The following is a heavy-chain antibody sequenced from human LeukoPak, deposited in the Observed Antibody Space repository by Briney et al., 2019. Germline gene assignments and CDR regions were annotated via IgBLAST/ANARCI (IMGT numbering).Heavy chain of an antibody. CDR2: IYSDGSIT. CDR1: EFTFSSYW. Sequence: GGSLRLSCAASEFTFSSYWMHWVCHAPGKGLVWVSRIYSDGSITTYTDSVKGRFTISRDNAKNTLYLHMNSLRAEDTAVYYCARAPPSSGYAYHFDIWGQGTMVTVSS. V-gene: IGHV3-74*03. J-gene: IGHJ3*02. CDR3: ARAPPSSGYAYHFDI. D-gene: IGHD5-18*01.